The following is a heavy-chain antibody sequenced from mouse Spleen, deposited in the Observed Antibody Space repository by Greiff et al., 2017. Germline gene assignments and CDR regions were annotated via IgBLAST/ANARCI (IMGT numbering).Heavy chain of an antibody. CDR3: ARPSPYDGYYDY. CDR2: IWSGGST. Sequence: VQLQQSGPGLVQPSQSLSITCTVSGFSLTSYGVHWVRQSPGKGLEWLGVIWSGGSTDYNAAFISRLSISKDNSKSQVFFKMNSLQADDTAIYYCARPSPYDGYYDYWGQGTLVTVSA. J-gene: IGHJ3*01. CDR1: GFSLTSYG. V-gene: IGHV2-2*01. D-gene: IGHD2-3*01.